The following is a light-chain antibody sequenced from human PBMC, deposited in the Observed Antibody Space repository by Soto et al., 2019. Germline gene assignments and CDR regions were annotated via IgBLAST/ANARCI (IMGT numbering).Light chain of an antibody. CDR1: QTVYNN. V-gene: IGKV3-15*01. Sequence: EIVMTQSPATLSASPGEGATLSCKAGQTVYNNLAWYQQRPGQPPRLLIYDASTRATGISARFSGSGYGTEFTLTISSLQSVDFAVYFCQQCRNWPLTFGGGTKVEIK. CDR3: QQCRNWPLT. J-gene: IGKJ4*01. CDR2: DAS.